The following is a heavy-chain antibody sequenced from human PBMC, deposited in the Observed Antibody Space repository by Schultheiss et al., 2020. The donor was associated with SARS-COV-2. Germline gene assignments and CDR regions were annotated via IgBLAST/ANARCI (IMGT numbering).Heavy chain of an antibody. CDR3: ARAPVPAAIVRYYYYYYYMDV. J-gene: IGHJ6*03. D-gene: IGHD2-2*02. CDR1: GGSFSGYY. Sequence: SETLSLTCAVYGGSFSGYYWSWIRQHPGKGLEWIGYIYYSGSTYYNPSLKSRVTISVDTSKNQFSLKLSSVTAADTAVYYCARAPVPAAIVRYYYYYYYMDVWGKGTTVTVSS. CDR2: IYYSGST. V-gene: IGHV4-31*11.